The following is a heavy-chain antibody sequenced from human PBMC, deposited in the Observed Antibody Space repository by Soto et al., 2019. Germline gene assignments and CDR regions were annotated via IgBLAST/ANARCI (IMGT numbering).Heavy chain of an antibody. CDR2: ISGSGGST. CDR1: GFTFSSYA. V-gene: IGHV3-23*01. D-gene: IGHD6-6*01. J-gene: IGHJ6*02. CDR3: ARDIAAHLPDYYYGMDV. Sequence: GGSLRLSCAASGFTFSSYAISWVRQAPGKGLEWVSAISGSGGSTYYADSVKGRFTISRDNAKNSLYLQMNSLRAEDTAVYYCARDIAAHLPDYYYGMDVWGQGTTVTVSS.